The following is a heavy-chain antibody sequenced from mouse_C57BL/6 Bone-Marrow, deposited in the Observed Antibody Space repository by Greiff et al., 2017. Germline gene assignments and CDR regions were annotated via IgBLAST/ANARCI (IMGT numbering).Heavy chain of an antibody. D-gene: IGHD2-13*01. J-gene: IGHJ2*01. CDR1: GFTFSDYY. CDR2: ISNGGGST. CDR3: ARRGDPYYCDY. V-gene: IGHV5-12*01. Sequence: EVQVVESGGGLVQPGGSLKLSCAASGFTFSDYYMYWVRQTPEKRLEWVAYISNGGGSTYYPDTVKGRFTISRDNAKNTLYLQRSRLKSEDTAMYYCARRGDPYYCDYWGQGTTLTVSS.